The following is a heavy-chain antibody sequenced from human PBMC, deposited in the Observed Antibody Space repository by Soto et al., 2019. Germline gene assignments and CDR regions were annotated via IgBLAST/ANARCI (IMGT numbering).Heavy chain of an antibody. Sequence: GGSLRLSCAASGFTFSSYSMNWVRQAPGKGLEWVSSISSSSSYIYYADSVKGRFTISRDNAKNALYLQMNSLRAEDTAVYYCARDQRAGAVAGTSGNYYYYGMDVWGQGTTVTVSS. V-gene: IGHV3-21*01. CDR3: ARDQRAGAVAGTSGNYYYYGMDV. CDR2: ISSSSSYI. J-gene: IGHJ6*02. CDR1: GFTFSSYS. D-gene: IGHD6-19*01.